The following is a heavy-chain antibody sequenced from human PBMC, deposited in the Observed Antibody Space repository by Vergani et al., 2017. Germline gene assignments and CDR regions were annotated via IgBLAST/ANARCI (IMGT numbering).Heavy chain of an antibody. V-gene: IGHV3-33*01. D-gene: IGHD1-14*01. CDR3: ARDLRLLYNRFDP. J-gene: IGHJ5*02. CDR2: TWYDGNNK. Sequence: QVQLVESGGGVVQPGRSLRLSCAASGFTFNQYGMHWVRQAPGKGLEWVAVTWYDGNNKQYADSVKGRFTIARDNSKSMMYLKMNSLRDEDTGVYYCARDLRLLYNRFDPWGQGTLVTVSS. CDR1: GFTFNQYG.